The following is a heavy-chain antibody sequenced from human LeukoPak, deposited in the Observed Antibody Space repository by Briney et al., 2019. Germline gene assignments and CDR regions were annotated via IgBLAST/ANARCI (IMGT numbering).Heavy chain of an antibody. J-gene: IGHJ4*02. D-gene: IGHD6-19*01. CDR2: INTDGTVA. Sequence: PGESLRLSCAAYGFTFSKYWMLWVRQAPGKGLESVSRINTDGTVATYADSVKGRFTVSRDNADNTMFLQMNSVRDEDTAVYYCATKQWLAPPPDSWGQGTPVTVSS. V-gene: IGHV3-74*01. CDR1: GFTFSKYW. CDR3: ATKQWLAPPPDS.